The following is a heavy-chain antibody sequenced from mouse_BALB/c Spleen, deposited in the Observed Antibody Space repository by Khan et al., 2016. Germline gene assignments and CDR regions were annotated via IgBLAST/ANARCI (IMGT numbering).Heavy chain of an antibody. CDR1: GDSITSGY. J-gene: IGHJ4*01. CDR2: ISHSGST. V-gene: IGHV3-8*02. D-gene: IGHD1-1*01. CDR3: AREDGSTYGKGLAY. Sequence: EVQLQESGPSLVKLSQTLSLTCSVTGDSITSGYWNWIRKFPGNKLEYMGYISHSGSTYYNPSLKSRISITRDTSKNQYYLQLNSVTTEDTATYYCAREDGSTYGKGLAYWGQGTLVTVSS.